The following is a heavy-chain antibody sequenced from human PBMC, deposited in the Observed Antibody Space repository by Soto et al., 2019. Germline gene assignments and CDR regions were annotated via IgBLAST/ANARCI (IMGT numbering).Heavy chain of an antibody. CDR3: AAVEDCSSTSCLTDNWFDP. D-gene: IGHD2-2*01. Sequence: SVKVSCKASGFTFTSSAMQWVRQARGQRLERIGWIVVGSGNTNYAQKFQERVTITRDMSTSTAYMELSSLRSEDTAVYYCAAVEDCSSTSCLTDNWFDPWGQGTLVTVSS. CDR1: GFTFTSSA. J-gene: IGHJ5*02. V-gene: IGHV1-58*02. CDR2: IVVGSGNT.